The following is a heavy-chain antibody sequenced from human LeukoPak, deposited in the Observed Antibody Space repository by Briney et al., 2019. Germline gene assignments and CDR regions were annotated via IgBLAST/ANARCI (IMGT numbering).Heavy chain of an antibody. Sequence: PTETLSLTFSVYGGSLSSSFWSWIRQPPGKGLEWIGYIHNSATTNYNPSLKSRVTTSVDTSKNQFSLKLSSVTAADTAVYYCARERAVNWFDPWGQGTLVTVSS. CDR1: GGSLSSSF. J-gene: IGHJ5*02. D-gene: IGHD4-17*01. V-gene: IGHV4-59*01. CDR2: IHNSATT. CDR3: ARERAVNWFDP.